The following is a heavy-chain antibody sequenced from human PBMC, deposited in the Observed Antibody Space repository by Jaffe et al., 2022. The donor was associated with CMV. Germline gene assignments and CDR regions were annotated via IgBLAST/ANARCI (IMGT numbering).Heavy chain of an antibody. CDR1: GFTFSSYW. CDR3: ARDRAAAAGLPTKTPLNWFDP. J-gene: IGHJ5*02. Sequence: EVQLVESGGGLVQPGGSLRLSCAASGFTFSSYWMHWVRQAPGKGLVWVSRINSDGSSTSYADSVKGRFTISRDNAKNTLYLQMNSLRAEDTAVYYCARDRAAAAGLPTKTPLNWFDPWGQGTLVTVSS. D-gene: IGHD6-13*01. CDR2: INSDGSST. V-gene: IGHV3-74*01.